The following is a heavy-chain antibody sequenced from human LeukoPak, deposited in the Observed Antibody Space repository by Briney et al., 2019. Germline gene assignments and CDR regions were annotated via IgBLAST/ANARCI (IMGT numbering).Heavy chain of an antibody. Sequence: ASVKVSCKASGYTFSSYYMHWVRQAPGQGLEWMGIINLSGGSTSYAQKFQARVTMTRDTSTSTAYMEVSSLRSEDTAVYYCARVDIAMGPDYWGQGTLVTVSS. J-gene: IGHJ4*02. CDR2: INLSGGST. CDR3: ARVDIAMGPDY. CDR1: GYTFSSYY. V-gene: IGHV1-46*01. D-gene: IGHD5-18*01.